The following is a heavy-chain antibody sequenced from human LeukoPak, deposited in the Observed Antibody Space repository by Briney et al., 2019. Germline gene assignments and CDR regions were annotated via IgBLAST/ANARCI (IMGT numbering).Heavy chain of an antibody. Sequence: GGSLRLSCAASGFTFSSYWMSWVRQAPGKGLEWVAVISHDGSNKYYADSVKGRFTISRDNSKNTLYLQMNSLRAEDTAVYYCAKETTAVAGALDAFDIRGQGTMVTVSS. V-gene: IGHV3-30*18. CDR3: AKETTAVAGALDAFDI. CDR1: GFTFSSYW. D-gene: IGHD6-19*01. J-gene: IGHJ3*02. CDR2: ISHDGSNK.